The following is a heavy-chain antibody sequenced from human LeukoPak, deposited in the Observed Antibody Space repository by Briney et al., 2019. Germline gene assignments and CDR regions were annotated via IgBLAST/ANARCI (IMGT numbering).Heavy chain of an antibody. Sequence: PGTSLRLSCAASGFTFSRNAMHWVRQAPGKGPEWVALISYDGSSESYADSVKGRFTISRDNSKNTLYLQMNSLRAEDTAVYYCAKSLPAARYYFDSWGQGTLVTVSS. CDR2: ISYDGSSE. D-gene: IGHD6-6*01. CDR1: GFTFSRNA. J-gene: IGHJ4*02. V-gene: IGHV3-30*18. CDR3: AKSLPAARYYFDS.